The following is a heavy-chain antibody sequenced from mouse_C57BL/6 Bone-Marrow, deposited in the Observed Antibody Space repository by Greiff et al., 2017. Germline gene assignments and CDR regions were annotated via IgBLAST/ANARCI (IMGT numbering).Heavy chain of an antibody. CDR2: IYPGDGDT. V-gene: IGHV1-82*01. CDR3: APGAYGSY. CDR1: GYAFSSSW. D-gene: IGHD1-1*01. Sequence: QVQLQQSGPELVKPGASVKISCKASGYAFSSSWMNWVKQRPGKGLEWIGRIYPGDGDTNYNVKFKGKATLTADKSSSTAYMQLSSLTSEDSAVYFCAPGAYGSYWGQGATLTVSS. J-gene: IGHJ2*01.